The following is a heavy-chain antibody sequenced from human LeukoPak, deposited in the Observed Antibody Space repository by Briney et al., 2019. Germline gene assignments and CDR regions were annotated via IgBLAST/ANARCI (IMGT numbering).Heavy chain of an antibody. Sequence: PGGSLRLSCAASGFTFSSYAMHWVRQAPGKGLEWVAVISYDGRKKYHADSVKGRFTISRDNSKNTLYLQVNSLRAEDTAVYYCAREQTFGVVLPFDYWGQGTLVTVSS. CDR3: AREQTFGVVLPFDY. V-gene: IGHV3-30*04. D-gene: IGHD3-3*01. CDR2: ISYDGRKK. J-gene: IGHJ4*02. CDR1: GFTFSSYA.